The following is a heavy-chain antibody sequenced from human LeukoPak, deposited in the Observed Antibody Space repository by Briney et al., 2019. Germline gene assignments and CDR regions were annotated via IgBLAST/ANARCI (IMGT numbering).Heavy chain of an antibody. V-gene: IGHV1-2*02. CDR2: INPNSGGT. J-gene: IGHJ5*02. D-gene: IGHD6-6*01. CDR1: GYTFTGYY. Sequence: GASVKVSCKASGYTFTGYYMHWVRQAPGQGLEWMGWINPNSGGTNYAQKFQGRVTMTRDTSISTAYMELRRLRSDDTAVYYCARDSSSSGYNWFDPWGQGTLVTVSS. CDR3: ARDSSSSGYNWFDP.